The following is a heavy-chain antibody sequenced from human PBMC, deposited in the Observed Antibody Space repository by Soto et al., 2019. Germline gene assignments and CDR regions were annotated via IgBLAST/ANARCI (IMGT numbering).Heavy chain of an antibody. V-gene: IGHV3-74*01. D-gene: IGHD1-26*01. J-gene: IGHJ3*02. CDR3: ARGDRGAFDI. CDR1: GFTFSYYW. Sequence: EVQLVESGGGLVQPGESLRLSCAASGFTFSYYWMHWVRQAPGKGLVWVSRIHSDGSSTTYADSVKGRFTISRDNARKTVYLQMNRLRVEDTAVYYCARGDRGAFDIWGQGTVVTVSS. CDR2: IHSDGSST.